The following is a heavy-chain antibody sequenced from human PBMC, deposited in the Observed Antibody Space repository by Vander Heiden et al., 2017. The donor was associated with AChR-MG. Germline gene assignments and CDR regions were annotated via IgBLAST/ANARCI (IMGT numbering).Heavy chain of an antibody. Sequence: VQLVDSGGALVQPGGSLRLSCAASGFTFSSYWMHWVRQAPGKGLVWVSRINSDGSSTSYADSVKGRCTISRDNAKNTLYLQMNSLRAEDTAVYYCARAKARLWFDYWGQGTLVTVSS. D-gene: IGHD5-18*01. CDR1: GFTFSSYW. CDR3: ARAKARLWFDY. CDR2: INSDGSST. J-gene: IGHJ4*02. V-gene: IGHV3-74*01.